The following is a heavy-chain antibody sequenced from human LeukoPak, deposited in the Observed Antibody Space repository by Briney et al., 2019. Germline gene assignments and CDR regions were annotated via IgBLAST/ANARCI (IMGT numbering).Heavy chain of an antibody. CDR2: IYYSGST. Sequence: PSETLSLTCTVSGGPISSYYWSWIRQPPGKGLEWIGYIYYSGSTNYNPSLKSRVTISVDTSKNQFSLKLSSVTAADTAVYYCARLGSGWYGGPDYWGQGTLVTVSS. J-gene: IGHJ4*02. V-gene: IGHV4-59*08. CDR1: GGPISSYY. CDR3: ARLGSGWYGGPDY. D-gene: IGHD6-19*01.